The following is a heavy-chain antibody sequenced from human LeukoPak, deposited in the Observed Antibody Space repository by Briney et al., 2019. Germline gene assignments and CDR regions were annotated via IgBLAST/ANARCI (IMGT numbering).Heavy chain of an antibody. CDR3: ARRAFSSGYYYFDY. CDR2: IYYSGST. J-gene: IGHJ4*02. Sequence: SETLSLTCTVSGGSISSYYWSWIRQPPGKGLEWIGYIYYSGSTNYNPSLKSRVTISVDTSKNQFSLKLSYVTAADTAVYYCARRAFSSGYYYFDYWGQGTLVTVSS. V-gene: IGHV4-59*08. D-gene: IGHD3-22*01. CDR1: GGSISSYY.